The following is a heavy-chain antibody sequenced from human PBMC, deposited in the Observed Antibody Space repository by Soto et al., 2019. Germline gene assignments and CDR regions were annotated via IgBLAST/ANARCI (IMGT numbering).Heavy chain of an antibody. Sequence: GGSLRLSCAASGFTFSSYAMSWVRQAPGKGLEWVSAISGSGGSTYYADSVKGRFTISRDNSKNTLYLQMNSLRAEDTAVYYCAKDRSAVAGSYYYYMDVWGKGTTVTV. J-gene: IGHJ6*03. CDR3: AKDRSAVAGSYYYYMDV. CDR1: GFTFSSYA. V-gene: IGHV3-23*01. D-gene: IGHD6-19*01. CDR2: ISGSGGST.